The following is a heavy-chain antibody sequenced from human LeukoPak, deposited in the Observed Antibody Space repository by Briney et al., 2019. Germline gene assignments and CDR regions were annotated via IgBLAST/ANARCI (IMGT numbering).Heavy chain of an antibody. CDR3: GRDREGRSCSECTCYLGWDLHL. V-gene: IGHV3-53*01. Sequence: GGPLRLSCAASGFNVSSKYMNWVRQAPGKGLVWVAVIYSGGSTHYADSVTGRITVSRDNSKNTLYLQMSSLRADDTAVYYCGRDREGRSCSECTCYLGWDLHLWGSGTLVTVSS. D-gene: IGHD2-15*01. CDR1: GFNVSSKY. CDR2: IYSGGST. J-gene: IGHJ2*01.